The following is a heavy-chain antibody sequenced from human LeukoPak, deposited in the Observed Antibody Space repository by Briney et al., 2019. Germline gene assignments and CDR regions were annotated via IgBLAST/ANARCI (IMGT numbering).Heavy chain of an antibody. V-gene: IGHV1-8*01. CDR1: GYTFTSYD. CDR3: ARYLHRIGSSPLGY. CDR2: MNPDSGDT. D-gene: IGHD6-13*01. J-gene: IGHJ4*02. Sequence: GASVKVSCKASGYTFTSYDINWVRQAPGQGLEWMGWMNPDSGDTGYAQKFQGRVTMTRDTSISTAYMELSRLRSDDTAVYYCARYLHRIGSSPLGYWGQGTLVTVSS.